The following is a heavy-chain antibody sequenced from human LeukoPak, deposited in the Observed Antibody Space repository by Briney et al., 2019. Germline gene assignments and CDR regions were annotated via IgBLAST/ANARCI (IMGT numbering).Heavy chain of an antibody. J-gene: IGHJ4*02. D-gene: IGHD3-10*01. Sequence: GGSLRLSCAASGFTFSNFGMHWVRQAPGKGLKGVAFVRPDGSSQYYADSVKGRFTISRDNSKNTLYLQMNSLRAEDTAFYYCAKDQAGTWGLDYWGQGTLVTVSS. CDR3: AKDQAGTWGLDY. V-gene: IGHV3-30*02. CDR1: GFTFSNFG. CDR2: VRPDGSSQ.